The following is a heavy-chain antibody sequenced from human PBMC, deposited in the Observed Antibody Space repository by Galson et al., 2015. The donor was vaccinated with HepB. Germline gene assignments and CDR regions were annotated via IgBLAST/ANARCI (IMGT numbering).Heavy chain of an antibody. CDR1: GGSISSSSYY. CDR2: IYYSGST. Sequence: SETLSLTCTVSGGSISSSSYYWGWIRQPPGKGLEWIGSIYYSGSTYCNPSLKSRVTISVDTSKNQFSLKLSSVTAADTAVYYCARQLGGPNWFDPWGQGTLVTVSS. CDR3: ARQLGGPNWFDP. D-gene: IGHD3-16*01. V-gene: IGHV4-39*01. J-gene: IGHJ5*02.